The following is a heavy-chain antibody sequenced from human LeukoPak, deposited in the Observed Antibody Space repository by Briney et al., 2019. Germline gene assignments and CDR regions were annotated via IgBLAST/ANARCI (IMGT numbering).Heavy chain of an antibody. CDR1: GFSLNTNAVA. CDR2: IYGNDDK. CDR3: VYRTKVTSVDH. Sequence: SGPTLVKPTQTLTLTCTFSGFSLNTNAVAVGWVRHPPGQALEWLTFIYGNDDKRYSPSLESRLTIIKDTSKKQVVLIMTDMDYVDTATYYCVYRTKVTSVDHWGQGTLVTVSP. D-gene: IGHD4-17*01. V-gene: IGHV2-5*01. J-gene: IGHJ4*02.